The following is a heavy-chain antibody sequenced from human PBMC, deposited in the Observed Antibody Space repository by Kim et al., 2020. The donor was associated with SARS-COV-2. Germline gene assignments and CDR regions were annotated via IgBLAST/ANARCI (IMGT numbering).Heavy chain of an antibody. CDR1: GFTFSSYA. CDR2: ISGSGGST. D-gene: IGHD3-22*01. J-gene: IGHJ5*02. Sequence: GGSLRLSCAASGFTFSSYAMSWVRQAPGKGLEWVSAISGSGGSTYYADSVKGRFTISRDNSKNTLYLQMNSLRAEDTAVYYCAKAPASKNADSSGYYRNWFDPWGQGTLVTVSS. CDR3: AKAPASKNADSSGYYRNWFDP. V-gene: IGHV3-23*01.